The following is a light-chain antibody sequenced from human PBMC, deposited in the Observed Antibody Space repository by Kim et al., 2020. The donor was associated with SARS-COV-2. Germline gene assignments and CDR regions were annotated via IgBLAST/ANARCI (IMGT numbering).Light chain of an antibody. CDR3: QQYDNRHSIT. CDR1: KEISNY. CDR2: DAS. V-gene: IGKV1-33*01. Sequence: SAADRRITTCQASKEISNYLNAYHQKQGKDAKILMYDASNLEKGVPSRLSGSGSGTDFTFTISSLQPEDIATYYCQQYDNRHSITFGQGTRLEIK. J-gene: IGKJ5*01.